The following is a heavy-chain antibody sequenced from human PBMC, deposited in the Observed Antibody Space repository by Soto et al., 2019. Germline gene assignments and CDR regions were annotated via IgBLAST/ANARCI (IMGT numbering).Heavy chain of an antibody. CDR3: AGEGGVVAAPASYYDVVDV. V-gene: IGHV3-30-3*01. CDR2: ISYDGSNK. D-gene: IGHD2-15*01. CDR1: GFTFSSYA. J-gene: IGHJ6*02. Sequence: QVQLVESGGGVVQPGRSLRLSCAASGFTFSSYAMHWVRQAPGKGLEWVAVISYDGSNKYYADSVKGRFTISRDNSKNPLYLQMNALRAEDAFDYYGAGEGGVVAAPASYYDVVDVGGQGTRFT.